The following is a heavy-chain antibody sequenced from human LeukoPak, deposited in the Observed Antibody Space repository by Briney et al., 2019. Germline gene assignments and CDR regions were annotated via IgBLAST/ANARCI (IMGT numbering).Heavy chain of an antibody. CDR3: ARDGGGNPAPYWYFDL. Sequence: SETLSLTCTVSGGSISSGGYYWSWIRQPPGKGLEWIGYIYHSGSTYYNPSLKSRVTISVDRSKNQFSLKLSSVTAADTAVYYCARDGGGNPAPYWYFDLWGRGTLVTVSS. CDR2: IYHSGST. J-gene: IGHJ2*01. CDR1: GGSISSGGYY. V-gene: IGHV4-30-2*01. D-gene: IGHD4-23*01.